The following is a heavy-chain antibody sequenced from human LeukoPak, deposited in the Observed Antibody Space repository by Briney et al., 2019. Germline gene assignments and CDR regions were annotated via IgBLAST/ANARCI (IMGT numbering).Heavy chain of an antibody. Sequence: GASVKVSCKASGYTFTTNDINWVRQATGQGLEWMGWMKPNSGNTGYAQKFQGRVTMTRNTSISTAYMELRSLRSEDTAVYYCARGPNKSDGGNSGSAWFDPWGQGTLVTVSS. CDR2: MKPNSGNT. V-gene: IGHV1-8*01. J-gene: IGHJ5*02. CDR3: ARGPNKSDGGNSGSAWFDP. D-gene: IGHD4-23*01. CDR1: GYTFTTND.